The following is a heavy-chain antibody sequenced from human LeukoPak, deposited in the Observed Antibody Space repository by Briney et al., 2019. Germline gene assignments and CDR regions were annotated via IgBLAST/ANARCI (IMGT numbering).Heavy chain of an antibody. CDR2: INPNSGGT. CDR1: GYTLTGYY. CDR3: ARGNDYGDYFDY. Sequence: ASVKVSCKASGYTLTGYYMHWVRQAPGQGLEWMGRINPNSGGTNYAQKFQGRVTMTRDTSISTAYMELSRLRSDDTAVYYCARGNDYGDYFDYWGQGTLVTVSS. J-gene: IGHJ4*02. D-gene: IGHD4-17*01. V-gene: IGHV1-2*06.